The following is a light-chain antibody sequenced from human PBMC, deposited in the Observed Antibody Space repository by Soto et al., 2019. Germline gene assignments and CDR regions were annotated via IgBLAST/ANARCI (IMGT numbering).Light chain of an antibody. CDR1: QSVSTN. CDR3: QQYKSWPPFT. V-gene: IGKV3-15*01. J-gene: IGKJ2*01. Sequence: EIVMTQSPATLSVSPGERATLSCRASQSVSTNFAWYQHKPGQAPRLLIYGASTRDTGVPARFSGSGSGTEFTLTITGLQSADFAVYYCQQYKSWPPFTFGQGTKLEIK. CDR2: GAS.